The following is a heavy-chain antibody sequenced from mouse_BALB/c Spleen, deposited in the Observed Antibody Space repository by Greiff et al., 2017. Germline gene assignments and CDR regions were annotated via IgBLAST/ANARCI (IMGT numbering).Heavy chain of an antibody. CDR2: IDPANGNT. CDR3: ARERAYYGNGWYFDV. V-gene: IGHV14-3*02. CDR1: GFNIKDTY. Sequence: EVQLQQSGAELVKPGASVKLSCTASGFNIKDTYMHWVKQRPEQGLEWIGRIDPANGNTKYDPKFQGKATITADTSSNTAYLQLSSLTSEDTAVYYCARERAYYGNGWYFDVWGAWTTVTVSS. D-gene: IGHD2-10*01. J-gene: IGHJ1*01.